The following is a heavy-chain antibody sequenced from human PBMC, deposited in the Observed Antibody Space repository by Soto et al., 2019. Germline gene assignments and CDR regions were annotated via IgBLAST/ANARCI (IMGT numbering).Heavy chain of an antibody. D-gene: IGHD2-2*01. CDR2: IYYSGST. Sequence: SETLSLTCTVSGGSISSYYWNWIRQPPGKGLEWIGYIYYSGSTNYNPSLKSRVTISVDTSKNQFSLKLSSVTAADTAVYYCARVHCSSTSCYLSHYYYMDVWGKETTVTVSS. CDR1: GGSISSYY. V-gene: IGHV4-59*01. J-gene: IGHJ6*03. CDR3: ARVHCSSTSCYLSHYYYMDV.